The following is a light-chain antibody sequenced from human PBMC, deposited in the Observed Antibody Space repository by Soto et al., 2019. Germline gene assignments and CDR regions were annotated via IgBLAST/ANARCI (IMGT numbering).Light chain of an antibody. CDR2: DAS. CDR1: QSVSSSY. J-gene: IGKJ2*01. V-gene: IGKV3-20*01. CDR3: QQYGSSSYT. Sequence: EIVLTQSPGTLSLSPGERATLSCRASQSVSSSYLAWYQQKPGQAPRLLIYDASSRATGIPDRFSGSVSGTDFTLTISRLEPEDFAVYYCQQYGSSSYTFGQGTKLEIK.